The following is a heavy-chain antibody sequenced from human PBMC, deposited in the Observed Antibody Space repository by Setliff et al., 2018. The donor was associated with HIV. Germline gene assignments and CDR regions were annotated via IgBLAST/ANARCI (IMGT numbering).Heavy chain of an antibody. D-gene: IGHD2-2*01. CDR1: GFTFSNHW. CDR3: ARVGYCSSTSCYDY. CDR2: ISRSSSDI. Sequence: GGSLRLSCVGSGFTFSNHWMQWVRQAPGKGLEWVSSISRSSSDIYYADSVKGRFTASRDNAKNSLYLQMNSLRAEDTAVYYCARVGYCSSTSCYDYWGQGTLVTVSS. J-gene: IGHJ4*02. V-gene: IGHV3-21*01.